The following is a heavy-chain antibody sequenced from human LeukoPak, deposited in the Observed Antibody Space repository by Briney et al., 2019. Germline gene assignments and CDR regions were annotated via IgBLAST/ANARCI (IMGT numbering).Heavy chain of an antibody. V-gene: IGHV3-7*04. Sequence: GGSLRLSCAASGFTFSSYWMSWIRQAPGKGLEWVANIKQDGSDKYYVDPVKGRFTISRDNAKNSVYLQMNSLRAEGTAVYYCVREGAGTFDYWGQGTLVTVSS. CDR2: IKQDGSDK. CDR1: GFTFSSYW. CDR3: VREGAGTFDY. D-gene: IGHD1-1*01. J-gene: IGHJ4*02.